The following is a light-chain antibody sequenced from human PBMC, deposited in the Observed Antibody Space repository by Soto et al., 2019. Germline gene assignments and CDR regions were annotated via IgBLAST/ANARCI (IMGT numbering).Light chain of an antibody. CDR2: DNG. CDR3: GTWDTSLSAYV. J-gene: IGLJ1*01. V-gene: IGLV1-51*01. Sequence: QSALAQPPSVSAAPGQKVTISCSGSSSNIGYNFVSWYQHLPGTAPKLLSYDNGKRPPGISDRFSGSKSGTSATLDIAGLQTGDEADYYCGTWDTSLSAYVFGPGTKVTVL. CDR1: SSNIGYNF.